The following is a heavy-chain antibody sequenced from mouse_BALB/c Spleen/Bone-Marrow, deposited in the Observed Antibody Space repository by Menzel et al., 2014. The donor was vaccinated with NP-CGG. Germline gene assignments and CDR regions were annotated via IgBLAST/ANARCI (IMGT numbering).Heavy chain of an antibody. J-gene: IGHJ3*01. CDR2: INPGSGGL. CDR1: GYALTNYL. Sequence: VHLVESGAELVRPGTSVTLSCKASGYALTNYLIDWVKQRPGQGLEWIGVINPGSGGLNYNEKFTAKATLTADNSSRIVHIQRNTPTDDDAAVYYCARELGRGLAVWVQGTLVTVSA. D-gene: IGHD4-1*01. CDR3: ARELGRGLAV. V-gene: IGHV1-54*01.